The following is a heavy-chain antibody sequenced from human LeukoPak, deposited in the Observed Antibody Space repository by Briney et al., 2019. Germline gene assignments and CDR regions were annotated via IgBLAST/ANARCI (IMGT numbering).Heavy chain of an antibody. Sequence: PSETLSLTCTVTGGSISSYYWSWIRQPPGKGLEWIGYIYYTGSTNYNPPLKSRVTISVETSKNQFSLKLSSVTAADTAVYYCARQQLSQLYYFDNWGQGTLVTVSS. CDR2: IYYTGST. D-gene: IGHD6-13*01. CDR1: GGSISSYY. CDR3: ARQQLSQLYYFDN. V-gene: IGHV4-59*01. J-gene: IGHJ4*02.